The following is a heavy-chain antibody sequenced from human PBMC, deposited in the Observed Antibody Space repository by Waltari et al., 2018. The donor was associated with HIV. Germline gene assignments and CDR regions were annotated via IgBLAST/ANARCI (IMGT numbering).Heavy chain of an antibody. D-gene: IGHD6-19*01. CDR1: GFTFSNYE. J-gene: IGHJ6*02. Sequence: EVPLVVSGGGLVQPGGSLRLPCAGSGFTFSNYELTWVRQAPGKGLEWISYINAGGTKYYADSVKGRFSISRDNAKNSLYLQMNSLRAEDTAVYYCAKAVGDTSGRYWGGDVWGQGTTVTVSS. CDR3: AKAVGDTSGRYWGGDV. V-gene: IGHV3-48*03. CDR2: INAGGTK.